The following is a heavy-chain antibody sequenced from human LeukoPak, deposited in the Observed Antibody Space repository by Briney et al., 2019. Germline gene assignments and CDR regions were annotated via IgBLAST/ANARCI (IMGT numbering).Heavy chain of an antibody. V-gene: IGHV4-59*08. CDR3: ARLRGYSYGALAHWFDP. CDR2: IYYSGST. CDR1: GGSISSYY. J-gene: IGHJ5*02. D-gene: IGHD5-18*01. Sequence: SETLSLTCTVSGGSISSYYWSWIRQPPGKGLEWIGYIYYSGSTNYNPSLKSRVTISVNTSKNQFSLKLSSATAADTAVYYCARLRGYSYGALAHWFDPWGQGALVTVSS.